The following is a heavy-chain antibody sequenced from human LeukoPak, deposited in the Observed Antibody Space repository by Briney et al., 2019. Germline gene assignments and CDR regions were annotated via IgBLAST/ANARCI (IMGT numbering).Heavy chain of an antibody. CDR2: IKQDGSEK. CDR3: ARVYGSGSMGESDY. V-gene: IGHV3-7*01. Sequence: GSLRLSCAASGFTFSSYWMSWVRQAPGKGLEWVANIKQDGSEKYYVDSVKGRFTISRDNAKNSLYLQMNSLRAEDTAVYYCARVYGSGSMGESDYWGQGTLVTVSS. J-gene: IGHJ4*02. CDR1: GFTFSSYW. D-gene: IGHD3-10*01.